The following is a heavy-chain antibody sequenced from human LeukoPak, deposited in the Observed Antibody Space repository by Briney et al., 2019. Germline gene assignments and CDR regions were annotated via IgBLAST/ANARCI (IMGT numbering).Heavy chain of an antibody. CDR1: GGSISSYY. Sequence: SETLSLTCTVSGGSISSYYWSWIRQPPGKGLQWIGYIYTSGSTNYNPSLKSRVTISVDTSKNQFSLKLSTVTAADTAVYYCARRRYYYGSGSYFDYWGQGTLVTVSS. V-gene: IGHV4-4*09. CDR3: ARRRYYYGSGSYFDY. D-gene: IGHD3-10*01. CDR2: IYTSGST. J-gene: IGHJ4*02.